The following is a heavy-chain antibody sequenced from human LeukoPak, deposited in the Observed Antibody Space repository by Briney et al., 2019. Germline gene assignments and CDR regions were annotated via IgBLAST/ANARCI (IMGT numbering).Heavy chain of an antibody. CDR3: AKSSYYDSSGYYREYYFDQ. CDR1: GFIFSQYS. CDR2: ISGSGGST. D-gene: IGHD3-22*01. V-gene: IGHV3-23*01. J-gene: IGHJ4*02. Sequence: PGGSLRLSCAASGFIFSQYSINWVRQAPGKGLEWVSAISGSGGSTYYADSVKGRFTISRDNSKNTLYLQMNSLRAEDTAVYYCAKSSYYDSSGYYREYYFDQWGQGTLVTVSS.